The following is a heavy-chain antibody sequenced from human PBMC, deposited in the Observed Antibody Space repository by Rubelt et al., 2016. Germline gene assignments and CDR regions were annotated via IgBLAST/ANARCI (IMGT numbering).Heavy chain of an antibody. D-gene: IGHD3-16*01. Sequence: QVQLQESGPGLVKPSETLSLTCTVSGGSISRYSWSWIRQPAGKGLEWIGHIYASGNTNYNPSLKSRVTMSVDTSNNQFSLKLSPVTAADTAVYYCARGGIYSPDYWGQGTLVIVSS. J-gene: IGHJ4*02. CDR1: GGSISRYS. CDR2: IYASGNT. V-gene: IGHV4-4*07. CDR3: ARGGIYSPDY.